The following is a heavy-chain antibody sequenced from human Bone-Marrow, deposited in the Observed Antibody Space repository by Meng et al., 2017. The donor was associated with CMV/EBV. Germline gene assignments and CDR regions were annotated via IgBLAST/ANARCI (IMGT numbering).Heavy chain of an antibody. J-gene: IGHJ4*02. CDR2: IYYSGST. Sequence: SETLSLTCTVSGGSISSSSYYWGWIRQPPGKGLEWIGSIYYSGSTYYNPSLKSRVTISVDTSKNQFSLKLSSVTAADTAVYYCARDKYSSSSSLGLLWGQGTLVTVSS. D-gene: IGHD6-6*01. CDR3: ARDKYSSSSSLGLL. CDR1: GGSISSSSYY. V-gene: IGHV4-39*02.